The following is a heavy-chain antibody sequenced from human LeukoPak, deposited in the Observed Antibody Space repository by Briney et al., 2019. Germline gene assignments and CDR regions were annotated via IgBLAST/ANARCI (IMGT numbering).Heavy chain of an antibody. Sequence: TGGSLRLSCAASGFTFSSYAITWVRQAPGKGLEWVSTVIDNGGFTYYADSVKGRFTISRDNSKNTLYLQMNSLRAEDTAVYYCAKDLPYLAYWGQGTLVTVSS. CDR2: VIDNGGFT. CDR1: GFTFSSYA. D-gene: IGHD2-21*01. V-gene: IGHV3-23*01. J-gene: IGHJ4*02. CDR3: AKDLPYLAY.